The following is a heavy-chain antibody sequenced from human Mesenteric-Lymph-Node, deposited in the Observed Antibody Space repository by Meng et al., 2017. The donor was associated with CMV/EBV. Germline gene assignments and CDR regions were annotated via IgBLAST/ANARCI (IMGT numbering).Heavy chain of an antibody. V-gene: IGHV4-39*01. CDR3: ARDLHLNDFWSGYYGDYFDY. J-gene: IGHJ4*02. Sequence: SSSYYGGWIRQPPGKGLEWIGSIYYSGSTYYNPSLKSRVTISVDTSKNQFSLKLSSVTAADTAVYYCARDLHLNDFWSGYYGDYFDYWGQGTLVTVSS. CDR1: SSSYY. D-gene: IGHD3-3*01. CDR2: IYYSGST.